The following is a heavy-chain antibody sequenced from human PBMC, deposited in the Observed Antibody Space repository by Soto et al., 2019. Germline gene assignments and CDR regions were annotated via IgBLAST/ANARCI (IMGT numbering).Heavy chain of an antibody. V-gene: IGHV3-23*01. D-gene: IGHD3-22*01. CDR1: GFTFSSYA. Sequence: GGSLRLSCEASGFTFSSYAMSWVRQAPGKGLEWVSTISGSGGTTYYADSVKGRFTISRDNSKNTLYLQMSSLRAEDAAVYYCAKHYDSSDYTVPYYFDYWGQGTPVTVSS. J-gene: IGHJ4*02. CDR3: AKHYDSSDYTVPYYFDY. CDR2: ISGSGGTT.